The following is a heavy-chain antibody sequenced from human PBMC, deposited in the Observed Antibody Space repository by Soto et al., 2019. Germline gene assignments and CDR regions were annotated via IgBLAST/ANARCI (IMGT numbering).Heavy chain of an antibody. CDR1: GFSLTTGKMG. J-gene: IGHJ6*02. CDR2: IFSDNER. D-gene: IGHD3-9*01. V-gene: IGHV2-26*01. Sequence: SGPTLVNPTETLTLTCTVSGFSLTTGKMGVSWIRQPPGRALEWLAHIFSDNERSYSTSLQGRLTISKDTSGSQVVLSMTNVDPVDTATYYCARMKVDSYQFYYAMDVWGQGTTVTVSS. CDR3: ARMKVDSYQFYYAMDV.